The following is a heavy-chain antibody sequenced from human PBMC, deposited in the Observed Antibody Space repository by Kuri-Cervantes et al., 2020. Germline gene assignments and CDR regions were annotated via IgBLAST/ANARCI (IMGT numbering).Heavy chain of an antibody. CDR3: TRSRGSGYGY. D-gene: IGHD3-22*01. Sequence: GGSLRLSCAASGFTFNTNSMNWVRQAPGKGLEWVSSISSTGDYKYYADSVKGRFTISRDNAKNSLFLQMNSLRAEDTALYYCTRSRGSGYGYWGQGTLVTVSS. V-gene: IGHV3-21*01. J-gene: IGHJ4*02. CDR1: GFTFNTNS. CDR2: ISSTGDYK.